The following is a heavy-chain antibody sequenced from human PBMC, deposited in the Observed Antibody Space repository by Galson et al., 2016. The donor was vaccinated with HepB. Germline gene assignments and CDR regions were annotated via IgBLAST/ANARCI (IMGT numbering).Heavy chain of an antibody. D-gene: IGHD4-17*01. J-gene: IGHJ1*01. V-gene: IGHV3-9*01. CDR2: ISWNSGRP. Sequence: SLRLSCAASGFTFGDFAIHWVRQAPGKGLEWVSGISWNSGRPTYTDSVKGRFTISRDNAKNSLYLQMDSLRPDDTAFYYCAKATSGSAYGSRYFQHWGQGTLVTVSS. CDR1: GFTFGDFA. CDR3: AKATSGSAYGSRYFQH.